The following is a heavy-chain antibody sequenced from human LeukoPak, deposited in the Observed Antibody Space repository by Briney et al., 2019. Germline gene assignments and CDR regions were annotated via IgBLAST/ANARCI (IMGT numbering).Heavy chain of an antibody. D-gene: IGHD3-9*01. Sequence: GGSLRLSCAASGFTISDYYMSWIRQAPGKGLEWVSYISSSGSTIYYADSVKGRFTISRDNAKNSLYLQMNSLRAEDTAVYYCARGRDDWLSLPFDYWGQGTLVTVSS. V-gene: IGHV3-11*01. CDR3: ARGRDDWLSLPFDY. J-gene: IGHJ4*02. CDR2: ISSSGSTI. CDR1: GFTISDYY.